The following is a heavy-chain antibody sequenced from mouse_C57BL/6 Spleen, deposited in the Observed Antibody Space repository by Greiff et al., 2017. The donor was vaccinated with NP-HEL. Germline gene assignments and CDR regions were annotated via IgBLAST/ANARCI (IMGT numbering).Heavy chain of an antibody. CDR2: IDPSDSYT. D-gene: IGHD1-1*01. CDR3: ARRGGSSPSDY. Sequence: VQLQQPGAELVMPGASVKLSCKASGYTFTSYWMHWVKQRPGQGLEWIGEIDPSDSYTNYNQKFKGKSTLTVDKSSSTAYMQLSSLTSEDSSVYYGARRGGSSPSDYWGQGTTLTVSS. J-gene: IGHJ2*01. V-gene: IGHV1-69*01. CDR1: GYTFTSYW.